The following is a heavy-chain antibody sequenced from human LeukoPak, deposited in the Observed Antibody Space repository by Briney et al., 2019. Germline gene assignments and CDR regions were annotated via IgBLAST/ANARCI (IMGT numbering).Heavy chain of an antibody. Sequence: SETLSLTCNVSGYSITNGYYWAWIRQPPGKGLEWIGSFYHGGSTYYNPSHKSRVTISGDASKNQFSLKVNSVTAADTAVYYCAKKDSFIALWGQGTLVTVSS. J-gene: IGHJ4*02. CDR1: GYSITNGYY. V-gene: IGHV4-38-2*02. D-gene: IGHD2/OR15-2a*01. CDR3: AKKDSFIAL. CDR2: FYHGGST.